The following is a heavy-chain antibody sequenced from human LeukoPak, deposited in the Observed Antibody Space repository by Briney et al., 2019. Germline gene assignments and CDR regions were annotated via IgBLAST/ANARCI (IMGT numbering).Heavy chain of an antibody. V-gene: IGHV3-30*02. D-gene: IGHD6-13*01. CDR2: IWYDGSNK. J-gene: IGHJ6*03. Sequence: GGSLRLSCAASGFTFSSYGMHWVRQAPGKGLEWVAFIWYDGSNKYYADSVKGRFTISRDNSKNTLYLQMNSLRSDDTAVYYCARGGILRRIAAAGPYYYYYMDVWGKGTTVTVSS. CDR1: GFTFSSYG. CDR3: ARGGILRRIAAAGPYYYYYMDV.